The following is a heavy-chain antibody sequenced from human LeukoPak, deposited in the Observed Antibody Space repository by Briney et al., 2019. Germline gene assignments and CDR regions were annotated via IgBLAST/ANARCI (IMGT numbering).Heavy chain of an antibody. CDR2: IWYDGSNK. D-gene: IGHD3-9*01. Sequence: AGGSLRLSCAASGFTFSSYGMHWVRQAPGKGLEGVAVIWYDGSNKYYADSVKSRFTISRDNSKNTLYLQMNSLRAEDTAVYYCAREDWYLWGQGTLVTVSS. CDR1: GFTFSSYG. J-gene: IGHJ4*02. V-gene: IGHV3-33*01. CDR3: AREDWYL.